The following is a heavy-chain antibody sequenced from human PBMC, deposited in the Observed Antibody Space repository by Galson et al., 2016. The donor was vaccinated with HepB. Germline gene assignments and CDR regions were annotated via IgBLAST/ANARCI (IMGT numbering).Heavy chain of an antibody. V-gene: IGHV1-24*01. CDR2: FDPKHGEA. D-gene: IGHD3-16*01. Sequence: SVKVSCKVSGDTLTESSLHWVRQVPGKGLEWMGGFDPKHGEAIYAQRFQGRVTMTEDTSTDTAYMELSSLRSEDTAVYYCASETGYTYRTSDAFDIWGQGTMVTVSS. CDR3: ASETGYTYRTSDAFDI. CDR1: GDTLTESS. J-gene: IGHJ3*02.